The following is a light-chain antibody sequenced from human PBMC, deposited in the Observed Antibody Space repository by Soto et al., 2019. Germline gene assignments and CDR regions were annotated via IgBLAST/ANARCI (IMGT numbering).Light chain of an antibody. Sequence: DIQMTQSPSTMSASVGDRVTITCRASQSISSWLAWYQQKPGKAPKLLIYKASTLESGVPSRFSGSGSGTEFTLTISSLQPDDFATYYCQQYKSYLYTFGQGTKLEIQ. CDR2: KAS. V-gene: IGKV1-5*03. CDR1: QSISSW. CDR3: QQYKSYLYT. J-gene: IGKJ2*01.